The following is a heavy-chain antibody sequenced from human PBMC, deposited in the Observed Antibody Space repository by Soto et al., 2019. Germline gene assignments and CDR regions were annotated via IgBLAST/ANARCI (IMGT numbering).Heavy chain of an antibody. D-gene: IGHD1-26*01. Sequence: QVHLVQSGAEVKKPGASVKVSCKASGYTFITYYMHWVRQAPGQGLQWMGIINPSGSITTYAQKFQARVTMTRDTSMSTVYMELSSLTSVDTAVYYCASPIGGSYNAFDIWGQGTMVTVSS. V-gene: IGHV1-46*01. CDR2: INPSGSIT. CDR1: GYTFITYY. CDR3: ASPIGGSYNAFDI. J-gene: IGHJ3*02.